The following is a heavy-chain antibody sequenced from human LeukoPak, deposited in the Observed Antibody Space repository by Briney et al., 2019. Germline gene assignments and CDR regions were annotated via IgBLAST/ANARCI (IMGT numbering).Heavy chain of an antibody. J-gene: IGHJ4*02. D-gene: IGHD3-22*01. CDR2: INAGNGNT. CDR1: GYTFTSYA. Sequence: ASVKVSRKASGYTFTSYAMHWVRQAPGQRLEWMGWINAGNGNTKYSQEFQGRVTITRDTSASTAYMELSSLRSEDMAVYYCARASYYYDSSGYLDYWGQGTLVTVSS. CDR3: ARASYYYDSSGYLDY. V-gene: IGHV1-3*03.